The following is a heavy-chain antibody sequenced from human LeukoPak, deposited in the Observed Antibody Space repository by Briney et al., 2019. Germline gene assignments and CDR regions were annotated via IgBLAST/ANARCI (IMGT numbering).Heavy chain of an antibody. V-gene: IGHV4-31*03. J-gene: IGHJ4*02. D-gene: IGHD2-21*01. CDR1: GGSISSGGYY. CDR3: ARQIGRGLWAFDY. CDR2: IYYSGST. Sequence: PSETLSLTCTVSGGSISSGGYYWSWIRQHPGKGLEWIGYIYYSGSTYYNPSLKSRVTISVDTSKNQFSLKLSSVTAADTAVYYCARQIGRGLWAFDYWGQGTPVTVSS.